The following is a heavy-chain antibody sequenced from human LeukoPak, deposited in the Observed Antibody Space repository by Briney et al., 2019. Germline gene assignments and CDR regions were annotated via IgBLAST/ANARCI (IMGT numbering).Heavy chain of an antibody. Sequence: GGSLRLSCAASGFTFRNSAMSWVRQAPGKGLKCGSTLSGSGITTYYADSVEGRFTISRDNSKNTLYLQMNSLRAEDTAVYYCAKGIYSSGWSYFDYWGHGTLVTVSS. J-gene: IGHJ4*01. V-gene: IGHV3-23*01. CDR1: GFTFRNSA. CDR3: AKGIYSSGWSYFDY. CDR2: LSGSGITT. D-gene: IGHD6-19*01.